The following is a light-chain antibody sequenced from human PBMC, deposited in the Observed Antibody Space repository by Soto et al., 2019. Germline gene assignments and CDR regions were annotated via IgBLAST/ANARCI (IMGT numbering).Light chain of an antibody. CDR2: DAS. CDR1: QDISNY. J-gene: IGKJ3*01. CDR3: QQYDNLPPFS. Sequence: DIQMTQSPSSLSASVGDRVTITCQASQDISNYLNWYQQKPGKAPKLLIYDASNLEKAVPSRLSGSGSGTDFTITISSLQPEDIATYYCQQYDNLPPFSFGPGTKVDIK. V-gene: IGKV1-33*01.